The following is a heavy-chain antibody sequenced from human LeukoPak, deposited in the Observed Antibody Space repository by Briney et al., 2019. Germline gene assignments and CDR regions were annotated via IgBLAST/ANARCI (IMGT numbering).Heavy chain of an antibody. CDR1: GFTFSSYW. D-gene: IGHD3/OR15-3a*01. J-gene: IGHJ4*02. Sequence: GGSLRLSCGISGFTFSSYWMSWVRQAPGKGLEWVANIKEDGSEKYYVDSVKGRFTISRDNAKNSLYLQMNSLRAEDTAVYYCARDEDWSHGYWGQGTLVTVSS. V-gene: IGHV3-7*04. CDR3: ARDEDWSHGY. CDR2: IKEDGSEK.